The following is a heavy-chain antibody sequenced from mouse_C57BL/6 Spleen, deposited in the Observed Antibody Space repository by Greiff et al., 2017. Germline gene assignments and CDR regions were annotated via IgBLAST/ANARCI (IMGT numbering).Heavy chain of an antibody. CDR3: AREGITTTGYYYAMDY. CDR1: GYAFSSYW. D-gene: IGHD2-4*01. J-gene: IGHJ4*01. Sequence: VQLQQSGAELVKPGASVKISCKASGYAFSSYWMNWVKQRPGKGLEWIGQIYPGDGDTNYNGKFKGKATLTADKSSSTAYMQLSSLTSEDSAVYFCAREGITTTGYYYAMDYWGQGTSVTVSS. CDR2: IYPGDGDT. V-gene: IGHV1-80*01.